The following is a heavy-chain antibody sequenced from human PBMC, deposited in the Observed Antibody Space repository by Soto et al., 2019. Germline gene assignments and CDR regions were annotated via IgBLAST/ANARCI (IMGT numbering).Heavy chain of an antibody. CDR1: GFTFSSYW. CDR3: ARDPVHSNYENWFDP. Sequence: GGSLRLSCAASGFTFSSYWMHWVRQAPGKGLVWVSRINSDGSSTSYADSVKGRFTISRDNAKNTLYLQMNSLRAEDTAVYYCARDPVHSNYENWFDPWGQGTLVTVSS. J-gene: IGHJ5*02. D-gene: IGHD4-4*01. V-gene: IGHV3-74*01. CDR2: INSDGSST.